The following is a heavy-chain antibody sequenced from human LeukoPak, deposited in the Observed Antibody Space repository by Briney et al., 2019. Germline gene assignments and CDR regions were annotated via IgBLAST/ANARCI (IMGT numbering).Heavy chain of an antibody. CDR3: ARDWRGSGSYYFDY. V-gene: IGHV3-30*04. Sequence: PGGSLRLSCAASGFTFSSYAMHWVRQAPGQGLEWVAVISYDGSNKYYADSVKGRFTISRDNSKNTLYLQMNSLRAEDTAVYYCARDWRGSGSYYFDYWGQGTLVTVSS. J-gene: IGHJ4*02. CDR2: ISYDGSNK. CDR1: GFTFSSYA. D-gene: IGHD3-10*01.